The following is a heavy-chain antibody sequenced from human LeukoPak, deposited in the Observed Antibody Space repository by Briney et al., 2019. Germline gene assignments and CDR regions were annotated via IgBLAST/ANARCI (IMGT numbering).Heavy chain of an antibody. Sequence: GASVKVSCKASGGTFSSYAISWVRQAPGQGLEWMGGIIPIFGTANYAQKFQGRVTITADESTSTAYMELSSLRSEDTAVYYCARGLSTTINWFDPWGQGTLVTVSS. CDR2: IIPIFGTA. J-gene: IGHJ5*02. V-gene: IGHV1-69*13. D-gene: IGHD2-2*01. CDR3: ARGLSTTINWFDP. CDR1: GGTFSSYA.